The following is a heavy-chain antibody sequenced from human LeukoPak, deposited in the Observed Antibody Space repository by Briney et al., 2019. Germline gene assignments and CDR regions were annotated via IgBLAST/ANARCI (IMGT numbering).Heavy chain of an antibody. CDR1: GGFISSGVYY. Sequence: SETLSLTCTVSGGFISSGVYYWSWIRQPPGQGLEEIRYIYYSVSTYSNPSLKSQVTISVDTSKNQFSLKLISVTAADTAVYYCARGPFITIIDYCGQGTLVTVSS. CDR2: IYYSVST. J-gene: IGHJ4*02. V-gene: IGHV4-30-4*01. D-gene: IGHD3-10*01. CDR3: ARGPFITIIDY.